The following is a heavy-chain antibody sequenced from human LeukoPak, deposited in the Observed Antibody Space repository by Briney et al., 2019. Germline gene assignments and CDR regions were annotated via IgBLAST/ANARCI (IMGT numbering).Heavy chain of an antibody. CDR3: AKAKPYYYDTSGYYPLDC. V-gene: IGHV3-23*01. D-gene: IGHD3-22*01. J-gene: IGHJ4*02. CDR1: GFTFSSYA. Sequence: GGSLRLSCAASGFTFSSYAISWVRQAPGRGLEWVSVITGSSLSTYYADSVKGRFTISRDNSKNTLYLQMNSLRAEDTALYYCAKAKPYYYDTSGYYPLDCWGQGTLVTVSS. CDR2: ITGSSLST.